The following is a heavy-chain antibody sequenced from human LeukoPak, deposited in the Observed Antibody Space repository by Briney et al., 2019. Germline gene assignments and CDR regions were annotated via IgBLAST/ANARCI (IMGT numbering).Heavy chain of an antibody. V-gene: IGHV1-8*01. J-gene: IGHJ4*02. D-gene: IGHD5-18*01. Sequence: ASVKVSCKASGYTFTSYDINWVRQATGQGLEWMGWMNPNSGNTGYAQKFQGRVTMTRNTSISTAYMELSSLRSEDTAVYYCARGPLQLWLTQHWGQGTLVTVSS. CDR1: GYTFTSYD. CDR3: ARGPLQLWLTQH. CDR2: MNPNSGNT.